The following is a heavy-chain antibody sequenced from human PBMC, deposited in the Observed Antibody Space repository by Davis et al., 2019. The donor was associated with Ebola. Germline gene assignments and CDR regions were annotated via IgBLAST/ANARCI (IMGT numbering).Heavy chain of an antibody. CDR3: ARDDSYYYDSSGYFDY. D-gene: IGHD3-22*01. CDR2: ISSSSSDI. V-gene: IGHV3-21*01. J-gene: IGHJ4*02. CDR1: GFTVSSNY. Sequence: GESLKISCAASGFTVSSNYMNWVRQAPGKGLEWVSSISSSSSDIFYADSMKGRFTISRYNAKNSLYLQMNSLRDEDTAVYYCARDDSYYYDSSGYFDYWGQGTLVTVSS.